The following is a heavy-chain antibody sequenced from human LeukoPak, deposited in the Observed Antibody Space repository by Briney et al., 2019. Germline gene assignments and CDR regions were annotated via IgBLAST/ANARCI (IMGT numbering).Heavy chain of an antibody. Sequence: ASVKVSCKASGYTFTGYYMHWVRQAPGQGLEWMGWVNPNSGGTNYAQKIQGRVTMTRDTSISTAYMELSRLRSDDTAVYYCARVVPRSEGYSGYDWQLDLSGYYFDYWGQGTLVTVSS. CDR3: ARVVPRSEGYSGYDWQLDLSGYYFDY. CDR2: VNPNSGGT. J-gene: IGHJ4*02. CDR1: GYTFTGYY. D-gene: IGHD5-12*01. V-gene: IGHV1-2*02.